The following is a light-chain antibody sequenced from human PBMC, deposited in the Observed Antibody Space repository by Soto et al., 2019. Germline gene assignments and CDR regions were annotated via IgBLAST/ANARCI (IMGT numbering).Light chain of an antibody. CDR3: AAWDDSLSGYV. V-gene: IGLV1-47*02. CDR1: SSNIGSNS. J-gene: IGLJ1*01. CDR2: TNN. Sequence: QSVLTQPPSASGTPGQRVTTSCSGSSSNIGSNSVYWYQQLPGTAPKLLIYTNNQRPSGVPDRFSGSKSGTSASLAISGLRSEDQADYYCAAWDDSLSGYVFGTGTKVTV.